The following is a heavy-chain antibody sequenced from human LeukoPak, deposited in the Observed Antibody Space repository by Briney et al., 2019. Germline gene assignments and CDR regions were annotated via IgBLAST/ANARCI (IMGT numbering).Heavy chain of an antibody. CDR2: IRYDGSNK. D-gene: IGHD2-15*01. CDR1: GGSISSSSYY. V-gene: IGHV3-30*02. CDR3: ARGHCSGGSCYSFLFDY. Sequence: PSETLSLTCTVSGGSISSSSYYWGWVRQAPGKGLEWVAFIRYDGSNKYYADSVKGRFTISRDNSKNTLYLQMNSLRADDTAVYYCARGHCSGGSCYSFLFDYWGQGTLVTVSS. J-gene: IGHJ4*02.